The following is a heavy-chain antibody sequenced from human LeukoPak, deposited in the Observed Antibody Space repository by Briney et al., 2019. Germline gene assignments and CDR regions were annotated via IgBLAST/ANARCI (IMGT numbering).Heavy chain of an antibody. D-gene: IGHD3-9*01. CDR3: TRTYNIRYFDT. V-gene: IGHV3-33*01. Sequence: GGSLRLSCAASGFIFSSYGMHWVRQVPGKGLEWVAVIWSDASNTYYVDSVMGRFTISRDNSKNTLYLQMNSLRAEDTAMYYCTRTYNIRYFDTWGQGTLVTVSS. CDR1: GFIFSSYG. J-gene: IGHJ4*02. CDR2: IWSDASNT.